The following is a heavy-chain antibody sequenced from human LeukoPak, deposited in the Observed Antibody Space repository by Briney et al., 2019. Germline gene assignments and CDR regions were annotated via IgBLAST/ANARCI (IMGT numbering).Heavy chain of an antibody. Sequence: GGSLRLSCAASGSTFSSYSMNWVRQAPGKGLEWVSSISSSSSYIYYADSVKGRFTISRDNAKNSLYLQMNSLRAEDTAVYYCARDQRYSYGYDYWGQGTLVTVSS. CDR1: GSTFSSYS. J-gene: IGHJ4*02. CDR3: ARDQRYSYGYDY. V-gene: IGHV3-21*01. D-gene: IGHD5-18*01. CDR2: ISSSSSYI.